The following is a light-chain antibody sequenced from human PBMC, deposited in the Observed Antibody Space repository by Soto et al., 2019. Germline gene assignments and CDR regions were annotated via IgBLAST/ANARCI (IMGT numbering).Light chain of an antibody. CDR1: QTVSTNS. CDR3: QHYSRTLPWT. V-gene: IGKV3-20*01. Sequence: EIVLTQSPGTLSLSPGGTATLACRASQTVSTNSLAWYQHKPGQAPRLLMFGTSNRATDIPDRFGRSGSGTDFTHTTSRLGPEDVAVYYCQHYSRTLPWTFGQGTKVDIK. J-gene: IGKJ1*01. CDR2: GTS.